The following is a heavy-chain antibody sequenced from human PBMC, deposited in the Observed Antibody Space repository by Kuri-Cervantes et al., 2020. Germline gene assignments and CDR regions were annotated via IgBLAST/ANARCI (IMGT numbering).Heavy chain of an antibody. J-gene: IGHJ6*02. CDR3: ADYNLYYYGMDV. Sequence: GSLRLSCTVSGGSISSSSYYWGRIRQPPGKGLEWIGSIYYSGSTYYNPSLKSRVTISVDTSKNQFSLKLSSVTAADTAVYYCADYNLYYYGMDVWGQGTTVTVSS. V-gene: IGHV4-39*01. CDR2: IYYSGST. D-gene: IGHD1-1*01. CDR1: GGSISSSSYY.